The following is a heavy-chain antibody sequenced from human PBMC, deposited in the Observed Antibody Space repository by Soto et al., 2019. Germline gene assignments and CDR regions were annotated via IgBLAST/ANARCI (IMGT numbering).Heavy chain of an antibody. D-gene: IGHD2-21*01. V-gene: IGHV2-5*02. CDR3: AYTPEGAIRIRGTGRYFQH. Sequence: QITLKESGPTLVKPTQTLTLTCTFSGFSLSTSGLGVAWIRQPPGKALEWLTLIYWDDDKRYSPSLKSRLTKSKDYSKNQVVLTVTNVVPVDTCTYYFAYTPEGAIRIRGTGRYFQHWGQCTLVIVSS. CDR1: GFSLSTSGLG. J-gene: IGHJ1*01. CDR2: IYWDDDK.